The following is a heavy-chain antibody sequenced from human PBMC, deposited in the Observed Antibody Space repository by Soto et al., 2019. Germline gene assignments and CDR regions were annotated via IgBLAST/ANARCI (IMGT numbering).Heavy chain of an antibody. CDR1: GGSISSYY. CDR2: IYYSGST. V-gene: IGHV4-59*08. D-gene: IGHD3-3*01. Sequence: SETLSLTCTVSGGSISSYYWSWIRQPPGKGLEWIGYIYYSGSTNYNPSLKSRVTISVDTSKNQFSLKLSSVTAADTAVYYCARHDAQGTYYDFWSGYYWFDPWGQGTLVTVSS. CDR3: ARHDAQGTYYDFWSGYYWFDP. J-gene: IGHJ5*02.